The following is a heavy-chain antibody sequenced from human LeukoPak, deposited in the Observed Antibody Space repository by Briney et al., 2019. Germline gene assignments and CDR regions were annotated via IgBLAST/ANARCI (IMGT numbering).Heavy chain of an antibody. CDR2: INHSGST. Sequence: SETLSLTCAVYGGSFSGYYWSWIRQPPGKGLERIGEINHSGSTNYNPSLKSRVTISVDTSKNQFSLKLSSVTAADTAVYYCARNRGRNYGSGMSRTKDYWGQGTLVTVSS. D-gene: IGHD3-10*01. V-gene: IGHV4-34*01. J-gene: IGHJ4*02. CDR3: ARNRGRNYGSGMSRTKDY. CDR1: GGSFSGYY.